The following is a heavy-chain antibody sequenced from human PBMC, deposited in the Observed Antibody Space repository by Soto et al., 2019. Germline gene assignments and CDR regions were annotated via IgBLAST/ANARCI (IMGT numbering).Heavy chain of an antibody. Sequence: ETLSLRCNFSDASISGFYWSWIRKSAGKGLEWIGRIYATGTTDYNPSLKSRVMMSVDTSKKQFSLKLRSVTAADTAVYYCVRDGTKTLRDWFDPWGQGISVPVSS. J-gene: IGHJ5*02. CDR2: IYATGTT. CDR1: DASISGFY. D-gene: IGHD1-1*01. CDR3: VRDGTKTLRDWFDP. V-gene: IGHV4-4*07.